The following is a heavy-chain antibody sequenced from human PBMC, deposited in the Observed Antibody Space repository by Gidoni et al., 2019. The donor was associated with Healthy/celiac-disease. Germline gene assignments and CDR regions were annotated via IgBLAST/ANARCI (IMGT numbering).Heavy chain of an antibody. CDR2: ISYDGSKK. D-gene: IGHD2-8*02. V-gene: IGHV3-30-3*01. CDR1: GFTFSSYA. Sequence: QLVESGGGVVQPGRSLRLSCAASGFTFSSYAMQWVRQAPGKGLEWVAVISYDGSKKYYVESGKGRFTLSRDNSKNTLYLQMNSLRDEDTAVYFCARDRYCTGGVCYVRRGREPSIGDYWGQGTLVTVSP. CDR3: ARDRYCTGGVCYVRRGREPSIGDY. J-gene: IGHJ4*02.